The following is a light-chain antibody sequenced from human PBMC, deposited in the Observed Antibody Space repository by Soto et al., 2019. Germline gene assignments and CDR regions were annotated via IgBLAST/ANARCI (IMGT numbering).Light chain of an antibody. V-gene: IGKV3-20*01. Sequence: EIVLTQSPATLSLSPGERVTLSCRASQSVSSSYLAWYQQKPGQAPRLLIYGASSRATGIPDRFSGSGSGTDFTLTISRLEPEDFAVYYCQQYGSSRVTFGQGTRLENK. J-gene: IGKJ5*01. CDR1: QSVSSSY. CDR3: QQYGSSRVT. CDR2: GAS.